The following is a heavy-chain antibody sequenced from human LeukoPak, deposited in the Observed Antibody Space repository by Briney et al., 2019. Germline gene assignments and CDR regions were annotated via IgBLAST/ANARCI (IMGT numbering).Heavy chain of an antibody. V-gene: IGHV1-69*04. D-gene: IGHD2-15*01. Sequence: SVKVSCKASGGTFSSYAISWVRQAPGQGLEWMGRIIPILGIANYAQKFQGRVTITADKSTSTAYTELSSLRSEDTAVYYCARADKYCSGGSCYSKAFDIWGQGTMVTVSS. CDR1: GGTFSSYA. CDR2: IIPILGIA. J-gene: IGHJ3*02. CDR3: ARADKYCSGGSCYSKAFDI.